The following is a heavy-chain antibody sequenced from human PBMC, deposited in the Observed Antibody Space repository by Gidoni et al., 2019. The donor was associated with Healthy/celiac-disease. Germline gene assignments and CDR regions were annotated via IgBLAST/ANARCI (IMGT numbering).Heavy chain of an antibody. CDR3: ARGRYCGGDCYSPVDY. D-gene: IGHD2-21*02. Sequence: QVQLVQSGAGVKKPGPSVKVSCNAYGGTFSSYAISWVRQAHGQGLEWMGGIIPICGTANDAQKFQGRVTITADKSTSTAYMELSSLRSEDTAVYYCARGRYCGGDCYSPVDYWGQGTLVTVSS. J-gene: IGHJ4*02. CDR1: GGTFSSYA. V-gene: IGHV1-69*06. CDR2: IIPICGTA.